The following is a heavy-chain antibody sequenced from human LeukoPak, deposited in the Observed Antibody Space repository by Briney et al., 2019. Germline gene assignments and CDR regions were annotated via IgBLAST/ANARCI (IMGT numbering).Heavy chain of an antibody. J-gene: IGHJ4*02. Sequence: GESLKISCKASGYTFAGHWIGWVRQVPGEGLEWMAVIYPGDSTTRYSPSLQSQVTISADKFLNTVYLQWNSLKASDTATYYCARSNSGSYFHLDYWGQGTPVTVSS. CDR3: ARSNSGSYFHLDY. CDR2: IYPGDSTT. V-gene: IGHV5-51*01. D-gene: IGHD1-26*01. CDR1: GYTFAGHW.